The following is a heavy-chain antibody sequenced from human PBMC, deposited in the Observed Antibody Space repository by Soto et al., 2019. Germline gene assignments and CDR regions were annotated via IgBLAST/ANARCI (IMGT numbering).Heavy chain of an antibody. CDR2: MNPNSGDT. CDR1: GYRFSDYY. J-gene: IGHJ6*03. CDR3: ARESGGATATLDYYYCYMDV. D-gene: IGHD5-12*01. Sequence: QVQLVQSGAEVKKPGASVTVSCKASGYRFSDYYLHWVRQAPGQGPEWMGWMNPNSGDTKYAQKFKGRVTMTRDTSVRTAFMELNWLKSDDTAVYYCARESGGATATLDYYYCYMDVWGIGTTVTVSS. V-gene: IGHV1-2*02.